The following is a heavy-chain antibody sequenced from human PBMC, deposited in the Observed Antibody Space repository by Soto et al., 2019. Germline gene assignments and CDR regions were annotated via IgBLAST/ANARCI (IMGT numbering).Heavy chain of an antibody. V-gene: IGHV1-69*12. CDR2: IIPIFGTA. Sequence: QVQLVQSGAEVKKPGSSVKVSCKASGGTFSSYAISWVRQAPGQGLEWMGGIIPIFGTANYAQKFQGRVTLTADDSTSTAYMELSSLRSEDTAVYYCARDNRGTVTTSRWFDPWGQGTLVTVSS. J-gene: IGHJ5*02. CDR1: GGTFSSYA. D-gene: IGHD4-17*01. CDR3: ARDNRGTVTTSRWFDP.